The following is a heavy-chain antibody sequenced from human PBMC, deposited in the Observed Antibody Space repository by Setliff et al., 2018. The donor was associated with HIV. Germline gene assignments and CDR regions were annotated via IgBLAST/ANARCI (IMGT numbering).Heavy chain of an antibody. D-gene: IGHD4-17*01. J-gene: IGHJ4*02. CDR2: IYYSGST. V-gene: IGHV4-59*11. CDR3: AKGAGFYGDYTFDY. CDR1: GGSIRSHY. Sequence: PSETLSLTCTVSGGSIRSHYWSWIRQPPGKRLEWIGYIYYSGSTNYNPSLKSRVTISVDTAKNQFSLKLSSVTAADTAVYYCAKGAGFYGDYTFDYWGQGHLVTVSS.